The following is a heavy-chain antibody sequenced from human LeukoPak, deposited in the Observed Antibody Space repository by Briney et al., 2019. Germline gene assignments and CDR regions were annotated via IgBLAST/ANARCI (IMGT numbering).Heavy chain of an antibody. Sequence: SETLSLTCTVSGGSISSSSYYWGWIRQPPGKGLEWIGSIYYSGSTYYNPSLKSRVTISVDTSKNQFSLKLSSVTAADTAVYYCARVYGSYQFDYWGQGTLVTVSS. CDR1: GGSISSSSYY. J-gene: IGHJ4*02. CDR2: IYYSGST. D-gene: IGHD1-26*01. V-gene: IGHV4-39*07. CDR3: ARVYGSYQFDY.